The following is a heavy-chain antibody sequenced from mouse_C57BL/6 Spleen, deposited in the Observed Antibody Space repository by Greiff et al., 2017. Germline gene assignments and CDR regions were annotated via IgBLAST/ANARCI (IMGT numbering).Heavy chain of an antibody. D-gene: IGHD2-3*01. Sequence: EVQRVESGGGLVKPGGSLKLSCAASGFTFSDYGMHWVRQAPEKGLEWVAYISSCSSTIYYADTVKGRFTISRDNAKNTLFLQMTSLRSEDTAMYYCARDGGFYFDHWGQGTTLTVSS. CDR1: GFTFSDYG. V-gene: IGHV5-17*01. CDR3: ARDGGFYFDH. J-gene: IGHJ2*01. CDR2: ISSCSSTI.